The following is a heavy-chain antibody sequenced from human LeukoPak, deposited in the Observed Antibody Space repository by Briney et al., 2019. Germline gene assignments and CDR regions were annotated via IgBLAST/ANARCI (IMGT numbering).Heavy chain of an antibody. J-gene: IGHJ4*02. D-gene: IGHD6-19*01. CDR2: ISSSSSYI. Sequence: GGSLRLSCAASGFTFSSYSMNWVRQAPGKGLEWVSSISSSSSYIYYADSVKGRFTISRDNAKNSLYLQMNGLRAEDTAVYYCARGKEPVAGSLSHFDYWGQGTLVTVSS. CDR3: ARGKEPVAGSLSHFDY. CDR1: GFTFSSYS. V-gene: IGHV3-21*01.